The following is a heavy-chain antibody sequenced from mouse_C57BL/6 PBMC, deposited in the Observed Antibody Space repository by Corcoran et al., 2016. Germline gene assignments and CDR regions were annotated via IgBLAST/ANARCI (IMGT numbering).Heavy chain of an antibody. CDR1: GYSITSGYY. CDR2: ISYDGSN. Sequence: DVQLQESGPGLVKPSQSLSLTCSVTGYSITSGYYWNWIRQFPGNKLEWMGYISYDGSNNYNPSLKNRISITRDTSKNQFFLKLNSVTTEDTATYYCARDKIFFDYWGQGTTLTVSS. V-gene: IGHV3-6*01. CDR3: ARDKIFFDY. J-gene: IGHJ2*01.